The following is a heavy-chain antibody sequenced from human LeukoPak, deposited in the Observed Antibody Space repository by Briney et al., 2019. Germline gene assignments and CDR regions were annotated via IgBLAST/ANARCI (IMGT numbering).Heavy chain of an antibody. CDR3: ARSSYSSSSNV. V-gene: IGHV3-7*03. Sequence: GGSLRLSCAASGFTFSSYWMNWARQAPGKGLEWVASINSDGSEGYYADVVKGRFTISRDNAKNSLYLQINSLRAEDTAVYYCARSSYSSSSNVWGQGTMVTVSS. D-gene: IGHD6-6*01. CDR2: INSDGSEG. J-gene: IGHJ3*01. CDR1: GFTFSSYW.